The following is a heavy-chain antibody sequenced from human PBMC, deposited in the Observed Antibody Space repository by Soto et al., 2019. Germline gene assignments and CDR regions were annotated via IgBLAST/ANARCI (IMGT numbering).Heavy chain of an antibody. CDR2: IWYDGSNK. CDR3: ARGKGGRSYYNYYGMDV. Sequence: QVQLVESGGGVVQPGRSLRLSCAASGFTFSSYGMHWVRQAPGKGLEWVAGIWYDGSNKYYADSVEGRFTISRDNPKNXXYLRLNSLSAGDTAVYYCARGKGGRSYYNYYGMDVWGQGTTVTVSS. CDR1: GFTFSSYG. J-gene: IGHJ6*02. V-gene: IGHV3-33*01.